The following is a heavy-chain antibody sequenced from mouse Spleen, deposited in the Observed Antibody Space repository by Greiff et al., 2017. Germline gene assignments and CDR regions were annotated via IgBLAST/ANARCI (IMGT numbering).Heavy chain of an antibody. Sequence: VQVVESGPGLVAPSQSLSITCTVSGFSLTSYGVHWVRQPPGKGLEWLGVIWAGGSTNYYSALMSSLSISKDNSKSQVFLKMNSLQTDDTAMYYCSRPDYGSSYFDYWGQGTTLTVSS. CDR2: IWAGGST. D-gene: IGHD1-1*01. V-gene: IGHV2-9*02. CDR3: SRPDYGSSYFDY. CDR1: GFSLTSYG. J-gene: IGHJ2*01.